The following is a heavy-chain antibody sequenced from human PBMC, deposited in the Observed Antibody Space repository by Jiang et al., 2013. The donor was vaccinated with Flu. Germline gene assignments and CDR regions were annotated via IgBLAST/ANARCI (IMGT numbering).Heavy chain of an antibody. D-gene: IGHD3-9*01. Sequence: GAEVKKPGASVKVSCKASGYTFTSYYMHWVRQAPGQGLEWMGIINPSGGSTSYAQKFQGRVTMTRDTSTSTVYMELSSLRSEDTAVYYCARDRRGGEHPAFFDYDWYYYYGMDVWGKGTTVTVSS. CDR1: GYTFTSYY. J-gene: IGHJ6*04. CDR3: ARDRRGGEHPAFFDYDWYYYYGMDV. V-gene: IGHV1-46*01. CDR2: INPSGGST.